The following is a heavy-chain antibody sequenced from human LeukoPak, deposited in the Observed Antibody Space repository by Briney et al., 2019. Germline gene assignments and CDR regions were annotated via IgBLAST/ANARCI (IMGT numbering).Heavy chain of an antibody. CDR2: INTSSTS. V-gene: IGHV4-4*07. D-gene: IGHD5-12*01. CDR1: GDSISNYY. J-gene: IGHJ6*04. CDR3: ARERLGFRVDV. Sequence: SETLTLTCTVSGDSISNYYWSWIRQSAGKGLEWIGRINTSSTSNYNPPLKSRVTMSLDTSKNQFSLNVSSVTVADTAVFYCARERLGFRVDVWGKGTTVTVSS.